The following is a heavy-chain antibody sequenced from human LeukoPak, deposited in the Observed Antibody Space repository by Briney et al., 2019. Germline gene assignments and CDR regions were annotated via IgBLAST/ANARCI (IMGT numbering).Heavy chain of an antibody. D-gene: IGHD3-16*02. J-gene: IGHJ4*02. CDR2: IIPILGIA. CDR1: GYTFTGYY. CDR3: ARGLRLGELSLGY. V-gene: IGHV1-69*02. Sequence: GASVKVSCKASGYTFTGYYMHWVRQAPGQGLEWMGRIIPILGIANYAQKFQGRVTITADKSTSTAYMELSSLRSEDTAVYYCARGLRLGELSLGYWGQGTLVTVSS.